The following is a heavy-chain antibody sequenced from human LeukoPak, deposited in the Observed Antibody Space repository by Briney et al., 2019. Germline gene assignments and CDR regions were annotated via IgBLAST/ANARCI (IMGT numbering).Heavy chain of an antibody. Sequence: ASVKVSCKASGYTSTSYGISWVRQAPGQGLEWMGWIGAYNGNTNYPQKLQGRVTMTTDTSTSTAYMELRSLRSDDTAVYYCARDYGSRRASYYFDYWGQGTLVTVSS. D-gene: IGHD4-17*01. CDR3: ARDYGSRRASYYFDY. CDR1: GYTSTSYG. CDR2: IGAYNGNT. J-gene: IGHJ4*02. V-gene: IGHV1-18*01.